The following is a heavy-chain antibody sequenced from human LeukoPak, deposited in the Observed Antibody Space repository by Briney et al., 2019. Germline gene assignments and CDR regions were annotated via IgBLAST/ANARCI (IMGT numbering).Heavy chain of an antibody. CDR1: GGSISSYY. V-gene: IGHV4-59*01. Sequence: SETLSLTCTVSGGSISSYYWSWIGQPPGKGLEWIGYIYYSGSTNYNPSLKSRVTISVDTSKNQFSLKLSSVTAADTAVYYCARVFDWFPNYMDVWGKGTTVTVSS. D-gene: IGHD3-9*01. J-gene: IGHJ6*03. CDR2: IYYSGST. CDR3: ARVFDWFPNYMDV.